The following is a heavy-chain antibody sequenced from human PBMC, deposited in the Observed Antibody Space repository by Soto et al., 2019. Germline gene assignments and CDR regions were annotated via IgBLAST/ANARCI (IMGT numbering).Heavy chain of an antibody. CDR3: ARAFRYSSSLNWFDP. J-gene: IGHJ5*02. D-gene: IGHD6-13*01. CDR2: IYYSGST. Sequence: SETLSLTCTVSGGSISSGGYYWSWIRQHPGKGLEWIGYIYYSGSTYYNPSLKSRVTISVDTSKNQFSLKLSSVTAADTAVYYCARAFRYSSSLNWFDPWGQGTLVTVSS. V-gene: IGHV4-31*03. CDR1: GGSISSGGYY.